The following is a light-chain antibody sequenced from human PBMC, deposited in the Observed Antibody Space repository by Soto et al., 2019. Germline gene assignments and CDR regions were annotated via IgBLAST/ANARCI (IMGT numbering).Light chain of an antibody. J-gene: IGKJ4*01. CDR3: QQRSNWPS. CDR1: QSVSSY. V-gene: IGKV3-11*01. CDR2: DAS. Sequence: EIVLTQSPATLSVSPGERVTLSCRASQSVSSYLAWYQQQPGQAPRLLIYDASNRATGIPARFSGSGSGTDFPLTIGSLEPEDFAVYYCQQRSNWPSFGGGTKVEIK.